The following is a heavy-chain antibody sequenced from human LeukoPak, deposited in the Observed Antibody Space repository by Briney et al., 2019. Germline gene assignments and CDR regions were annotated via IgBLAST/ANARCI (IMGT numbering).Heavy chain of an antibody. D-gene: IGHD3-22*01. V-gene: IGHV3-21*01. CDR1: GFTFSSYS. CDR2: ISSSSSYI. J-gene: IGHJ6*03. CDR3: ARDSSGYYTYYYYYYMDV. Sequence: KPGGSLRLSCAASGFTFSSYSMNWVRQAPGKGLEWVSSISSSSSYIYYADSVKGRFTISRDNAKNSLYLQMNSLRAEDTAVYYCARDSSGYYTYYYYYYMDVWGKGTTVTISS.